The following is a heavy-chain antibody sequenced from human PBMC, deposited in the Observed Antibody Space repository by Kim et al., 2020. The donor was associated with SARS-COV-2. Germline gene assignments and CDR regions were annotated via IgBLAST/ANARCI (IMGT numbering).Heavy chain of an antibody. CDR3: ARDRITMNWFDP. D-gene: IGHD3-10*01. J-gene: IGHJ5*02. V-gene: IGHV6-1*01. Sequence: DYAASVKSRKTINPDTSTNQFSLQLNSVTPEDPAVYYCARDRITMNWFDPWGQGTLVTVSS.